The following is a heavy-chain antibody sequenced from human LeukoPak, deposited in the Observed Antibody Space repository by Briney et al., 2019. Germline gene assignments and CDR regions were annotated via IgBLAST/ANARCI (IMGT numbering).Heavy chain of an antibody. J-gene: IGHJ5*02. CDR1: GSIFSSYS. V-gene: IGHV3-21*01. D-gene: IGHD6-13*01. Sequence: GGSLRLSCAASGSIFSSYSMNWVRQAPGEGLEWVSSISSSSTYIYYADSVKGRFTISRDNAKNTLYLQMNSLRAEDTAVYYCARELPTDPWAAARYNWFDPWGQGTLITVSS. CDR2: ISSSSTYI. CDR3: ARELPTDPWAAARYNWFDP.